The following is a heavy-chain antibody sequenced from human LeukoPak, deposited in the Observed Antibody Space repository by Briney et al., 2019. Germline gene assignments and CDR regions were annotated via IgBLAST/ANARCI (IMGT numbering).Heavy chain of an antibody. V-gene: IGHV4-34*01. D-gene: IGHD6-19*01. CDR3: ARGKVAEGYYYYYGMDV. J-gene: IGHJ6*04. CDR2: INHSGST. CDR1: GGSFSGYY. Sequence: PSETLSLTCAVYGGSFSGYYWSWIRQPPGKGLEWLGEINHSGSTNYNPSLKSRVTISVDTSKNQFSLKLSSVTAADTAVYYCARGKVAEGYYYYYGMDVWGKGTTVTVSS.